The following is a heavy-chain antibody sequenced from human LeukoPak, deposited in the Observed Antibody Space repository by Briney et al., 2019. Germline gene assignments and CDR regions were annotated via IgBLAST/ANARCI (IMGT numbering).Heavy chain of an antibody. D-gene: IGHD6-13*01. CDR3: ARAGIAAAGTIRGVKYFQH. CDR2: IYYSGST. CDR1: GGSLINYY. J-gene: IGHJ1*01. Sequence: PSDTLSLTCTVSGGSLINYYWSWIRQPPGKGLEWIGYIYYSGSTNYNPSLKSRVTISVDTSKNQFSLKLSSVTAADTAVYYCARAGIAAAGTIRGVKYFQHWGQGTLVTVSS. V-gene: IGHV4-59*12.